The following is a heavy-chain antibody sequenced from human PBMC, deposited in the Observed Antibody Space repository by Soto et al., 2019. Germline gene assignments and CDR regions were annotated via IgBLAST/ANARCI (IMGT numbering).Heavy chain of an antibody. J-gene: IGHJ5*02. D-gene: IGHD3-16*02. Sequence: EVQLLESGGGLVQPGGSLRLSCAASGFTFSSYAMSWVRQAPVKGLEWVSAISGSGGSTYYADSVKGRFTISRDNSKNTLYLQMNSLRAEDTAVYYCAKDPTTAIWRSYRYFNWFDPWGQGTLVTVSS. CDR1: GFTFSSYA. CDR2: ISGSGGST. CDR3: AKDPTTAIWRSYRYFNWFDP. V-gene: IGHV3-23*01.